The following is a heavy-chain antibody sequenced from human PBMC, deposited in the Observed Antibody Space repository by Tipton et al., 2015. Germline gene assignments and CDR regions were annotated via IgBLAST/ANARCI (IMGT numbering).Heavy chain of an antibody. J-gene: IGHJ4*02. D-gene: IGHD3-22*01. CDR2: IYYRGST. CDR1: GGSLSSGGYY. CDR3: ARVWRRSSGSGPRGYFDF. V-gene: IGHV4-31*03. Sequence: TLSLTCTVSGGSLSSGGYYWSWIRQHPGKGLEWIGNIYYRGSTYYNLALKSRVTISEDASKNQFSLKLSSVTAADTAVYYCARVWRRSSGSGPRGYFDFWGQGTLVTVSS.